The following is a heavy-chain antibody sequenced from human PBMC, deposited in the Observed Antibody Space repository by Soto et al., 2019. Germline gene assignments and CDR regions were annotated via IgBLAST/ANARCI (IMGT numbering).Heavy chain of an antibody. D-gene: IGHD6-13*01. CDR2: IRSKANSYAT. V-gene: IGHV3-73*02. CDR1: GLSFNDSA. CDR3: SRKLDGAADRPSHFYGMDV. J-gene: IGHJ6*02. Sequence: EVQLVESGGGLVQPGGSLKLSCAAAGLSFNDSALHWVRRVSGKGLEWVGRIRSKANSYATIYAASVKGRFTMSRDDSKNTAYLQMNSLKIEDTAVYYCSRKLDGAADRPSHFYGMDVWGHGTTVTVSS.